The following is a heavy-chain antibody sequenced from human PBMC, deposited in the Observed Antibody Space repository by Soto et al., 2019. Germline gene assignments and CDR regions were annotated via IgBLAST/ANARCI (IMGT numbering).Heavy chain of an antibody. CDR1: GGSFSGYY. V-gene: IGHV4-34*01. Sequence: QVQLQQWGAGLLKPSETLSLTCAVYGGSFSGYYWTWIRQPPGTGLEWIGEINDCGRTNYNPSLKSRVTISVATFKNQFSLKLTSVTAADTAVYYCARGKITGIFDYWGQGTLVTGSS. J-gene: IGHJ4*02. CDR2: INDCGRT. D-gene: IGHD2-8*02. CDR3: ARGKITGIFDY.